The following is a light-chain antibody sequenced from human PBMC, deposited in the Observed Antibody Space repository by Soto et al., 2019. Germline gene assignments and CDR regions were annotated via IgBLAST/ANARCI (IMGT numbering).Light chain of an antibody. V-gene: IGKV3-15*01. J-gene: IGKJ2*01. CDR1: QSISNN. Sequence: EIVMTQSPVTLSVSPGERVTLSCRASQSISNNLAWHQQRPGQPPRLLIYGASTRATVLPARFSGSGSGTEFSLTINSLQSEDFAVYYCQQYSNWPYTFGQGTRLEIK. CDR3: QQYSNWPYT. CDR2: GAS.